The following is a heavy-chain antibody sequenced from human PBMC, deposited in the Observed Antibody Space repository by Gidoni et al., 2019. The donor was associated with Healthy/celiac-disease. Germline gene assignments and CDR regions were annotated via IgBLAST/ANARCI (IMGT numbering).Heavy chain of an antibody. V-gene: IGHV3-48*01. CDR2: ISSSSSTI. CDR3: ARDDTPPGIAVAPYGRDV. J-gene: IGHJ6*02. CDR1: GFTFRSYS. D-gene: IGHD6-19*01. Sequence: EVTLVESGGGLVQPGGSLSLSCAASGFTFRSYSMNWVRQAPGKGLDWVAYISSSSSTIYYAESVKGRFTISRDNAKNSLYLQMNSLRAEDTAVYYCARDDTPPGIAVAPYGRDVWGQGTTVTVSS.